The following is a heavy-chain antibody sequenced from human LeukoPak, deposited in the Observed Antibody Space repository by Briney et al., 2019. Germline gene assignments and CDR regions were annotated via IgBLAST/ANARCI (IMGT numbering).Heavy chain of an antibody. CDR1: GFTFGDYA. V-gene: IGHV3-49*04. D-gene: IGHD3-3*01. Sequence: PGGSLRLSCTASGFTFGDYAMSWVRQAPGKGLEWVGFIRSKAYGGTTEYAASVKGRFTISRDDSKSIAYLQMNSLKTEDTAVYYCTREAHYDFWSGSIHYYYYMDVWGKGTTVTVSS. CDR3: TREAHYDFWSGSIHYYYYMDV. J-gene: IGHJ6*03. CDR2: IRSKAYGGTT.